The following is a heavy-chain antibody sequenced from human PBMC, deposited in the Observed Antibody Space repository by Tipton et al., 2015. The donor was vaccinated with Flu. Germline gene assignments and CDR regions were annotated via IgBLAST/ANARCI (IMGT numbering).Heavy chain of an antibody. J-gene: IGHJ6*02. Sequence: TLSLTCTVSGGSISSYYWSWIRQPPGKGLEWIGYIYYSGSTNYNPSLKSRVTISVDTSKNQFSLKLSYVTAADTAVYYCAGGEYPRNYYYYYGVDVWGQGTTVTVSS. CDR2: IYYSGST. V-gene: IGHV4-59*01. D-gene: IGHD2-2*01. CDR1: GGSISSYY. CDR3: AGGEYPRNYYYYYGVDV.